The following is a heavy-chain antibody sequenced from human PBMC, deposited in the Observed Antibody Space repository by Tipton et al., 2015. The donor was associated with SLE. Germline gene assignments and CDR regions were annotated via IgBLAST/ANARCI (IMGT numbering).Heavy chain of an antibody. V-gene: IGHV4-39*07. CDR1: GDSMSRSDYC. D-gene: IGHD2-21*02. CDR2: IYYGGST. J-gene: IGHJ6*02. CDR3: ARGRVTWRGAIIGVDV. Sequence: TLSLTCTVSGDSMSRSDYCWGWVRQAPGKGLEWIGSIYYGGSTDYNASLKSRVTISVDMAKNQFSLKLTSVTAADTAMYYCARGRVTWRGAIIGVDVWGQGTTVTVSS.